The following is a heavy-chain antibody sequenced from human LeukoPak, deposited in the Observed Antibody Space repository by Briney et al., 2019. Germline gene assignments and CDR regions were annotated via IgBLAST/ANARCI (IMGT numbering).Heavy chain of an antibody. CDR3: ARDPMIVGREAFDI. V-gene: IGHV4-59*01. CDR2: MSYSGST. D-gene: IGHD3-22*01. CDR1: GASISGYY. Sequence: SETLSLTCTVSGASISGYYWNWIRHPPGKGLEWIGYMSYSGSTNYNPSLRSRVTISLDTSKNHFSLKLSSVTAADTAVYYCARDPMIVGREAFDIWGQGTMVIVSS. J-gene: IGHJ3*02.